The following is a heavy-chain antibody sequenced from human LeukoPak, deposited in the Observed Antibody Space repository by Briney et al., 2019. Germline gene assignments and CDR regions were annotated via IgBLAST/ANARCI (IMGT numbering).Heavy chain of an antibody. CDR1: GFTFSSYS. J-gene: IGHJ4*02. Sequence: GGSLRLSCAASGFTFSSYSMNWVRQAPGKGLEWVSYISSSSSTIYYADSVKGRFTISRDNAKNSLYLQMNSLRADDTAVYYCARVAEAAAFDYWGQGTLVTVSS. CDR3: ARVAEAAAFDY. V-gene: IGHV3-48*01. D-gene: IGHD6-13*01. CDR2: ISSSSSTI.